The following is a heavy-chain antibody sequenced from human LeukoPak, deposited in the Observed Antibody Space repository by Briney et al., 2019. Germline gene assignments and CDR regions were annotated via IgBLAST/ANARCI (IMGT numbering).Heavy chain of an antibody. CDR3: ASAQTYDYYDSSGYAFDI. V-gene: IGHV3-11*04. CDR2: ISSSGSTI. D-gene: IGHD3-22*01. Sequence: PGGSLRLSCAASGFTFSDYYMSWIRQAPGKGLEWVSFISSSGSTIYYADSVKGRFTISRDNAKNSLYLQMNSLRAEDTAVYYCASAQTYDYYDSSGYAFDIWGQGTMVTVFS. J-gene: IGHJ3*02. CDR1: GFTFSDYY.